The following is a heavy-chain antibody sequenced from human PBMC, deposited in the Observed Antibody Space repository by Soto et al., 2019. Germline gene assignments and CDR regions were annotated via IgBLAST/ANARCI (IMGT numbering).Heavy chain of an antibody. CDR1: GGTFSSYA. CDR3: ARDCSSTSCYLWAPDAFDI. V-gene: IGHV1-69*13. J-gene: IGHJ3*02. CDR2: IIPIFGTA. D-gene: IGHD2-2*01. Sequence: GPSVKVSCKASGGTFSSYAISWVRQAPGQALERMGGIIPIFGTANYAQKFQGRVTITADESTSTAYMELSSLRSEDTAVYYCARDCSSTSCYLWAPDAFDIWGQGTMVTVSS.